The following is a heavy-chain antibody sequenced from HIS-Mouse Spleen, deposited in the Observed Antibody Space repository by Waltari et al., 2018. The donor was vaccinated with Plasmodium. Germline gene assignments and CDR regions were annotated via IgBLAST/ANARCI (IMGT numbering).Heavy chain of an antibody. V-gene: IGHV3-23*01. CDR2: ISGSGGST. D-gene: IGHD1-1*01. Sequence: EVQLLESGGGLVQPGGSLRLSCAASGFTFSSYAMRWVRQAPGKGLEWVSAISGSGGSTYYADSVKGRFTISRDNSKNTLYLQMNSLRAEDTAVYYCAILVQLEPPFDYWGQGTLVTVSS. J-gene: IGHJ4*02. CDR1: GFTFSSYA. CDR3: AILVQLEPPFDY.